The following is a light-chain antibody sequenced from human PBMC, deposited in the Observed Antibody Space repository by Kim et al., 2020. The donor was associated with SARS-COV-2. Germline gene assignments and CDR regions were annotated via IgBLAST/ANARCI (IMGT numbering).Light chain of an antibody. J-gene: IGLJ2*01. Sequence: GAKVPVSCSGTSSNNGNNYLSWYQQLPGTAPKLLIYTNNKRPSGIPDRFSGSKSGTSATLGITGIQTGDEADYYCGTWDSSLCAVVFGGGTKLTVL. CDR2: TNN. CDR1: SSNNGNNY. V-gene: IGLV1-51*01. CDR3: GTWDSSLCAVV.